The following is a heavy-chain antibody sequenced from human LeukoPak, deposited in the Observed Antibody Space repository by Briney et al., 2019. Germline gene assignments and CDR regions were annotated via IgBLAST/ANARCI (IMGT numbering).Heavy chain of an antibody. CDR3: ARVFHRVYFDL. Sequence: ASVKVSCKASGYTFTSYGISWVRQAPGQGLEWMGWISTYNGNTNYAQKLQGRVTMTTDTSTSTAYMELSRLRSDDTAVYYCARVFHRVYFDLWGRGTLVTVSS. V-gene: IGHV1-18*01. J-gene: IGHJ2*01. CDR1: GYTFTSYG. CDR2: ISTYNGNT.